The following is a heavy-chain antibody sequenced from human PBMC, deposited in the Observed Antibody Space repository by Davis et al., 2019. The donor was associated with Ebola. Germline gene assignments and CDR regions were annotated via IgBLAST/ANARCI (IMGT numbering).Heavy chain of an antibody. CDR2: INPNSGGT. CDR1: GYTFTSYA. CDR3: ARGGGIGYYYYGMDV. J-gene: IGHJ6*02. Sequence: AASVKVSCKASGYTFTSYAMHWVRQAPGQGLEWMGWINPNSGGTNYAQKFQGWVTMTRDTSISTAYMELSRLRSDDTAVYYCARGGGIGYYYYGMDVWGQGTTVTVSS. D-gene: IGHD1-26*01. V-gene: IGHV1-2*04.